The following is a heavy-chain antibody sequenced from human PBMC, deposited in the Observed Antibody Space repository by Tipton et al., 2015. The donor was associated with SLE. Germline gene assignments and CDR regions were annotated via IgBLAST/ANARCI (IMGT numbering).Heavy chain of an antibody. V-gene: IGHV4-4*02. CDR2: ISYSGSP. D-gene: IGHD3-10*01. CDR1: GGSISSSNW. Sequence: TLSLTCAVSGGSISSSNWWSWIRQPPGKGLEWIGYISYSGSPNYNPSLKSRVTISVDSSKNQFSLKLSSVTAADTAVYYCAAQGYYGSGGGFLDYWGQGTLVTVSS. J-gene: IGHJ4*02. CDR3: AAQGYYGSGGGFLDY.